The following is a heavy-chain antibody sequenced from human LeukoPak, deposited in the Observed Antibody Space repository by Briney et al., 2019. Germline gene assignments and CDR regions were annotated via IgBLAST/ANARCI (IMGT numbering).Heavy chain of an antibody. V-gene: IGHV3-48*01. D-gene: IGHD3-9*01. CDR1: GFTFSSYS. CDR2: ISSSSSTI. J-gene: IGHJ4*02. CDR3: ARDLITIFPRG. Sequence: GGSLRLSCAASGFTFSSYSMNWVRQAPGKGLEWVSYISSSSSTIHYADSVKGRFTISRDNAKNSLYLQMNSLRAEDTAVYYCARDLITIFPRGWGQGTLVTVSS.